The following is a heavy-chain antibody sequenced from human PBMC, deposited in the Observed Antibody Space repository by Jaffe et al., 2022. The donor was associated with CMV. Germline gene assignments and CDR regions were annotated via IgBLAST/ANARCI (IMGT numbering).Heavy chain of an antibody. V-gene: IGHV2-26*01. D-gene: IGHD3-10*01. CDR1: GLSLRNAGMG. CDR2: SFPYGEK. Sequence: QVTLKESGPVLVKPTETLTLTCTVSGLSLRNAGMGVSWIRQPPGKALEWLAHSFPYGEKSYSTSLESRLTISRDTSKSQVVLSMTNMDPVDTATYYCVRIFRRLGELSTSYYMDVWGKGTTVTVSS. CDR3: VRIFRRLGELSTSYYMDV. J-gene: IGHJ6*04.